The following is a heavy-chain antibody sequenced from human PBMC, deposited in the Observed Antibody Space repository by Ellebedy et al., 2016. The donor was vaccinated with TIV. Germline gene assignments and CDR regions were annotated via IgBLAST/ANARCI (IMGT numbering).Heavy chain of an antibody. Sequence: GGSLRLXXAASGFTFSSYTMRWVRQAPGKGLEWVSDISGSGGSTYYADSVKGRFTISRDNSKNTLYLQMNSLRAEDTAVYYCAKRLTAAGSGQYYYGMDVWGQGTTVTVSS. CDR1: GFTFSSYT. J-gene: IGHJ6*02. D-gene: IGHD6-13*01. CDR3: AKRLTAAGSGQYYYGMDV. V-gene: IGHV3-23*01. CDR2: ISGSGGST.